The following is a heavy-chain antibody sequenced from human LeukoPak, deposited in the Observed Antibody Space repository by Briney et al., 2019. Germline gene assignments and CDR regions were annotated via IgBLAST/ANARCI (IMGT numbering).Heavy chain of an antibody. CDR3: ARRMQGSSWYYYYYMDV. J-gene: IGHJ6*03. Sequence: ASVTVSCKASGYTFTSYGISWVRQAPGQGLEWMGWISAYNGNTNYAQKLQGRVTMTTDTSTSTAYMELRSLRSDDTAVYYCARRMQGSSWYYYYYMDVWGKGTTVTVSS. D-gene: IGHD6-13*01. V-gene: IGHV1-18*01. CDR1: GYTFTSYG. CDR2: ISAYNGNT.